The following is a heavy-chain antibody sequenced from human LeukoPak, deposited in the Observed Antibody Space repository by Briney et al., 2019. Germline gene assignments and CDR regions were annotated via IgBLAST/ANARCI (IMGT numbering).Heavy chain of an antibody. V-gene: IGHV1-69*05. J-gene: IGHJ4*02. Sequence: ASVKVSCKASGGTFGSYAISWVRQAPGQGLEWMGGIIPIFGTANYAQKFQGRVTITTDESTSTAYMELSSLRSEDTAVYYCARDWWDCGGDSCGHWGQGTLVTVSS. D-gene: IGHD2-21*01. CDR3: ARDWWDCGGDSCGH. CDR1: GGTFGSYA. CDR2: IIPIFGTA.